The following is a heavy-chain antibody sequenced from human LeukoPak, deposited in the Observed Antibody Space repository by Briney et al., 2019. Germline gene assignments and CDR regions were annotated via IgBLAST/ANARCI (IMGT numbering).Heavy chain of an antibody. D-gene: IGHD3-10*01. CDR3: ASEGSYYRYYFDY. CDR1: GFTFSSYG. J-gene: IGHJ4*02. V-gene: IGHV3-66*01. CDR2: IYSGGST. Sequence: PGGSLRLSCAASGFTFSSYGMSWVRQAPGKGLEWVSVIYSGGSTYYADSVKGRFTISRDNSKNTLYLQMNSLRAEDTAVYYCASEGSYYRYYFDYWGQGTLVTVSS.